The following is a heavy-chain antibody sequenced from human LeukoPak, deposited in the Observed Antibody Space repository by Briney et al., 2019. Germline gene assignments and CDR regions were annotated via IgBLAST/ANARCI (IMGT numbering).Heavy chain of an antibody. J-gene: IGHJ4*02. CDR1: GFTFSSYW. Sequence: GGSLRLSCAASGFTFSSYWMHWVRQAPGKGLEWVAFIRYDESHKYYIDSVKGRFTISRDNSKNTLYLQMNSLRAEDTAVYYCCGIAVAGIYWGQGTLVTVSS. V-gene: IGHV3-30*02. CDR2: IRYDESHK. CDR3: CGIAVAGIY. D-gene: IGHD6-19*01.